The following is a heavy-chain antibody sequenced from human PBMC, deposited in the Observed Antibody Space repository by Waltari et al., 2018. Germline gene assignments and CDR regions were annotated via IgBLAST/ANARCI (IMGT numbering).Heavy chain of an antibody. D-gene: IGHD5-18*01. CDR3: ARHGSGYSYGYYYYYGMDV. CDR1: GGSISSSSYN. Sequence: QLQLQESGPGLVKPSETLSLSCTVSGGSISSSSYNWGWIRQPPRKGLEWIGSSYYSGSTYDNPSLKSQVTIPVDTAKNQCSLKLSSVTAADTVVYYCARHGSGYSYGYYYYYGMDVWGQGTTVTVSS. V-gene: IGHV4-39*07. CDR2: SYYSGST. J-gene: IGHJ6*02.